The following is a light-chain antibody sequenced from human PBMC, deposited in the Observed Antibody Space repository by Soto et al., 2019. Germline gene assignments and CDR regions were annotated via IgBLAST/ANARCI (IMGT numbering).Light chain of an antibody. CDR3: QQYNNWPWT. J-gene: IGKJ1*01. V-gene: IGKV3-15*01. CDR1: QSVSSN. CDR2: GAS. Sequence: EIVMTQSPATLSVSPGERATLSCRASQSVSSNLAWYQQKPGQAPRLLIYGASTRATGIPARFSGSGSGTEFTLTISSLQSEDFAFYYCQQYNNWPWTFGQATKVEIK.